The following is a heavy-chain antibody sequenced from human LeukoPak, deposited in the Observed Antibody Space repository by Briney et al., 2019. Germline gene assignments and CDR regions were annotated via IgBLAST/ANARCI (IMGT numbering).Heavy chain of an antibody. D-gene: IGHD6-19*01. CDR3: ARDVEGTGWPYYGLDV. CDR1: GFTFSRYG. Sequence: PGGSLRLSCEASGFTFSRYGLSWVRQAPGKGLEWVSIIFGGGVTTYYAGSVKGRFTVSRDDSRSTMYLQMSSLTADDTAVYYCARDVEGTGWPYYGLDVWGQGTTVTVSS. J-gene: IGHJ6*02. V-gene: IGHV3-23*01. CDR2: IFGGGVTT.